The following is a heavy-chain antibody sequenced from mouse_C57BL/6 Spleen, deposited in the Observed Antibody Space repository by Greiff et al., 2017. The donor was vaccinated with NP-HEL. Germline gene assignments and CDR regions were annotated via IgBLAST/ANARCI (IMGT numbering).Heavy chain of an antibody. Sequence: EVQLQESGPGMVKPSQSLSLTCTVTGYSITSGYDWHWIRHFPGNKLEWMGYISYSGSTNYNPSLKSRISITHDTSKNHFFLKLNSVTTEDTATYYCASDGGSDWYFDVWGTGTTVTVSS. V-gene: IGHV3-1*01. CDR2: ISYSGST. CDR3: ASDGGSDWYFDV. CDR1: GYSITSGYD. J-gene: IGHJ1*03.